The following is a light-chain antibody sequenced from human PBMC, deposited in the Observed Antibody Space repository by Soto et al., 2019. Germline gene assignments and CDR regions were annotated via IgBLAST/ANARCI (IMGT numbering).Light chain of an antibody. V-gene: IGKV1-39*01. CDR3: QQTYRSPFT. Sequence: DIQMTQSPSSLSASVGDNVTMSCRASQNILTYLNWYQQNPGRAPKLLIFGASILQDGVPSRFSGIGSGTEFTLTITSLRPEDFANYFCQQTYRSPFTFGHGTKVDVK. CDR1: QNILTY. CDR2: GAS. J-gene: IGKJ3*01.